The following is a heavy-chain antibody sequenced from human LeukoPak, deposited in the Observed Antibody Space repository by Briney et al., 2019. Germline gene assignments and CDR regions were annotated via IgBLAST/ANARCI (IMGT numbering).Heavy chain of an antibody. CDR1: GFTFSDYY. CDR3: IYGYTLDF. V-gene: IGHV3-53*01. Sequence: GGSLRLSCAASGFTFSDYYMNWVRQAPGKGLEWVSVIYSGGSTNYADSVKGRFTISRDNSKNTLYLQMNSLRAEETAVYYCIYGYTLDFWGQGTLVTVSS. CDR2: IYSGGST. J-gene: IGHJ4*02. D-gene: IGHD5-18*01.